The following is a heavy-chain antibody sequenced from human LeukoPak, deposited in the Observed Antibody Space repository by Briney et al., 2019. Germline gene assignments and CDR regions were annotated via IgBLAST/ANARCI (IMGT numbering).Heavy chain of an antibody. Sequence: AGGSLRLSCAASGFNFSSYGMHWVRQAPGKGLEWVAVIWNDGSNEHYADSVKGRFTISRDNSKNTLSLQMNSQRAEDTAVYYCAKDLYDFWSGYTSAFDIWGQGTMVTVSS. CDR3: AKDLYDFWSGYTSAFDI. J-gene: IGHJ3*02. V-gene: IGHV3-33*06. CDR1: GFNFSSYG. CDR2: IWNDGSNE. D-gene: IGHD3-3*01.